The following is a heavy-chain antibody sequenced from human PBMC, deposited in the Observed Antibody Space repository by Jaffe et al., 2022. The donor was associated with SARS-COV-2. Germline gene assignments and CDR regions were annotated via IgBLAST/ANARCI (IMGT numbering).Heavy chain of an antibody. CDR2: IYFGGTA. V-gene: IGHV4-39*01. Sequence: QLQLQESGPGLVKPSETLSLTCSVTGGSMSISNHYWVWIRQSPGKGLEWMGSIYFGGTAYYSPSLKSRVTLSVDTSKNQFSLHVSSVTAADTAVYFCARRPVAYGMDVWGQGATVTVSS. CDR1: GGSMSISNHY. CDR3: ARRPVAYGMDV. J-gene: IGHJ6*02.